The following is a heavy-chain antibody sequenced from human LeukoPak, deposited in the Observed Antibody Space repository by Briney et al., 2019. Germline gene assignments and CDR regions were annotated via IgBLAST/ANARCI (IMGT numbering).Heavy chain of an antibody. CDR3: ATDKGYHYY. CDR2: IFYSGRT. CDR1: GGSISTYY. J-gene: IGHJ4*02. Sequence: SETLSLTCTVSGGSISTYYWSWIRQPPGKGLEWIGYIFYSGRTNYNPSLKSRVTISVDTSKNQVSLNLDSVTAADTAVYYCATDKGYHYYWGQGTLVTVSS. V-gene: IGHV4-59*01. D-gene: IGHD5-12*01.